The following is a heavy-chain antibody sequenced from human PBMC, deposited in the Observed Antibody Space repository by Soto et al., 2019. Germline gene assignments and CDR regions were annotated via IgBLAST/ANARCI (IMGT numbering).Heavy chain of an antibody. CDR3: SAYYYDSSGSTAGDYYFDY. CDR2: IKSKTDGGTT. J-gene: IGHJ4*02. V-gene: IGHV3-15*01. CDR1: GFTFSDHY. D-gene: IGHD3-22*01. Sequence: PGGSLRLSCVASGFTFSDHYMDWVRQAPGKGLEWVGRIKSKTDGGTTDHAAPVKGRFTISRDDSKNTLYLQMNSLKTEDTAVYYCSAYYYDSSGSTAGDYYFDYWGQGTLVTVSS.